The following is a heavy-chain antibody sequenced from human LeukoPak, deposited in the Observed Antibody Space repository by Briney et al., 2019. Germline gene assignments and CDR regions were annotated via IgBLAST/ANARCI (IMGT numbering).Heavy chain of an antibody. D-gene: IGHD3-3*01. Sequence: PSETLSLTCSVSSGSISNSNYYWGWIRQPPGKGLEWIGRIYTSGSTNYDPSLKSRVTISVDTSKNQFSLQLSSVTAADTAVYYCARDRSGSYFDYWGQGTLVTVSS. CDR2: IYTSGST. J-gene: IGHJ4*02. CDR1: SGSISNSNYY. V-gene: IGHV4-39*07. CDR3: ARDRSGSYFDY.